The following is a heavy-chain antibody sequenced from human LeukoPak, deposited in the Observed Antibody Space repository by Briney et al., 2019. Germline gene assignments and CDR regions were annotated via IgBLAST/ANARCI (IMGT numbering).Heavy chain of an antibody. V-gene: IGHV3-21*05. CDR1: GLTFSNDN. J-gene: IGHJ4*02. Sequence: GGSLRLSCAASGLTFSNDNMNWVRQAPGKGLERVSYISSSSSDIYYADSVKGRFTISRDNAKNSLYLQMNSLRAEDTAVYYCAKAAYGSESYYDPFDYWGQGTLVTVSS. CDR2: ISSSSSDI. D-gene: IGHD3-10*01. CDR3: AKAAYGSESYYDPFDY.